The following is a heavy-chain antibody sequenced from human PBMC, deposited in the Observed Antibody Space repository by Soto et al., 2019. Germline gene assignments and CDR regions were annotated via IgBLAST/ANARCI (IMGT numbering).Heavy chain of an antibody. CDR3: AHGSGWLSDH. Sequence: QITLKESGPTLVKPTQTLTLTCTFSGFSLSSPAVGVNWIRQPPGKALEWLAPIYWDDDKQYSPSLKNRLTITKDTSKNQVVLTMTNMDPVDTATYYCAHGSGWLSDHWGQGTLVTVSS. D-gene: IGHD6-19*01. V-gene: IGHV2-5*02. CDR2: IYWDDDK. J-gene: IGHJ4*02. CDR1: GFSLSSPAVG.